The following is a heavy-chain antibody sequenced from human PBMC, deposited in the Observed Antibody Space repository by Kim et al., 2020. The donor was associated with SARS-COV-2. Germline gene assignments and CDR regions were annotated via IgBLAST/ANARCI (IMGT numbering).Heavy chain of an antibody. D-gene: IGHD3-10*01. Sequence: SETLSLTCSLSGASIKNSSHYWGWIGQPPGKGLEYIGSTHYSGSTYYNPSLKSRVTVSVDMSKNKFSLQLTSVTAADTALYYCARGSRIPLINIDYWGQG. V-gene: IGHV4-39*07. CDR3: ARGSRIPLINIDY. CDR1: GASIKNSSHY. J-gene: IGHJ4*02. CDR2: THYSGST.